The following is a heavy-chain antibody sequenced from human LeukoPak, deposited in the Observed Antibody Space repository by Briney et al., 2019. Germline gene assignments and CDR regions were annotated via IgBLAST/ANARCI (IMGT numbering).Heavy chain of an antibody. CDR3: ARETVTTSYYMDV. Sequence: SGGSLRLSCAASGFTFSSYWMHWVRQAPGKGLVWVSRINTDGSSTSYADSVKGRFTISRDNSKNTLYLQMNSLRAEDTAVYYCARETVTTSYYMDVWGKGTTVTVSS. CDR1: GFTFSSYW. J-gene: IGHJ6*03. V-gene: IGHV3-74*01. D-gene: IGHD4-11*01. CDR2: INTDGSST.